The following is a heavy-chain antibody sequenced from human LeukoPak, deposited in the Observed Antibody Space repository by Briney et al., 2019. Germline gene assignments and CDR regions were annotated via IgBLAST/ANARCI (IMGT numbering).Heavy chain of an antibody. V-gene: IGHV3-7*01. CDR2: MNPDGSAI. CDR3: ARDPLNGALDI. Sequence: GGSLRLSCTASGFSFSGSWMSWVRQLPGKGLEWLADMNPDGSAIVYVDSVKGRFTVSRNNAKNSLYLQMDGLRAEDAAVYYCARDPLNGALDIWGQGTLVTVSS. J-gene: IGHJ3*02. CDR1: GFSFSGSW.